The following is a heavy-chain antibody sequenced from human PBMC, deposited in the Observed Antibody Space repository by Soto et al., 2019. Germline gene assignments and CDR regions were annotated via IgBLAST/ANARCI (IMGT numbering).Heavy chain of an antibody. Sequence: SETLSLTCTVSGGSISSGDYYWSWIRQPPGKGLEWIGYIYYSGSTYYNPSLKSRVTISVDTSKNQFSLKLSSVTAADTAVYYCARLAGDIVVVPAAHYYYYGMDVWGQGTTV. D-gene: IGHD2-2*01. CDR3: ARLAGDIVVVPAAHYYYYGMDV. V-gene: IGHV4-30-4*01. J-gene: IGHJ6*02. CDR1: GGSISSGDYY. CDR2: IYYSGST.